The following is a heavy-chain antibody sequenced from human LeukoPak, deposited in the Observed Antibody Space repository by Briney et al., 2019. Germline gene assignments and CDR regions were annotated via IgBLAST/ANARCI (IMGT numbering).Heavy chain of an antibody. Sequence: KPSETLSLTCAVYGGSFSGYYWSWIRQPPGKGLEWIGEINHSGSTNYNPSLKSRVTISVDTSKNQFSLKLSSVTAADTSVYYCARRGRVGYYYYMDVWGKGTTVTVSS. D-gene: IGHD2-15*01. J-gene: IGHJ6*03. CDR3: ARRGRVGYYYYMDV. CDR2: INHSGST. CDR1: GGSFSGYY. V-gene: IGHV4-34*01.